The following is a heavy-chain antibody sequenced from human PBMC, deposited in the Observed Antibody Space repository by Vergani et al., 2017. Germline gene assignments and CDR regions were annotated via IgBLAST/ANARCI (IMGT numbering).Heavy chain of an antibody. CDR3: AKESGSYYLGAFDI. CDR1: GFTFSSYW. CDR2: INSDGSST. Sequence: VQLVESGGGLVQPGGSLRLSCAASGFTFSSYWMHWVRQAPGKGLVWVSRINSDGSSTSYADSVKGRFTISRDNSKNTLYLQMNSLRAEDTAVYYCAKESGSYYLGAFDIWGQGTMVTVSS. J-gene: IGHJ3*02. V-gene: IGHV3-74*01. D-gene: IGHD1-26*01.